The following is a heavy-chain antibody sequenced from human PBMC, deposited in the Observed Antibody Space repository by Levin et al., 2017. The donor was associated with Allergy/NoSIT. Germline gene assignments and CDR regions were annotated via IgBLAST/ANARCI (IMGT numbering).Heavy chain of an antibody. Sequence: GESLKISCTASGFTFGDYAMSWFRQAPGKGLEWLGFIRSKTYGATTEYAASVKGRFIISRDDSMGIAYLQMNSLKTEDTAVYYCTRAGGWLPDYWGQGTLVTVSS. CDR2: IRSKTYGATT. CDR3: TRAGGWLPDY. J-gene: IGHJ4*02. V-gene: IGHV3-49*03. CDR1: GFTFGDYA. D-gene: IGHD5-12*01.